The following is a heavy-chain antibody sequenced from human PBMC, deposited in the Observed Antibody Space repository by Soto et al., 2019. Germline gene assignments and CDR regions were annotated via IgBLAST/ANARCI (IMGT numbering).Heavy chain of an antibody. CDR1: GGSISSYY. Sequence: PSETLSLTCTVSGGSISSYYWSWIRQPPGKGLEWIGYIYYSGSTNYNPSLKSRVTISVDTSKNQFSLKLSSVTAADTAVYYCARYCGGDCYHYYFDYWGQGTLVTVS. CDR2: IYYSGST. J-gene: IGHJ4*02. V-gene: IGHV4-59*01. D-gene: IGHD2-21*02. CDR3: ARYCGGDCYHYYFDY.